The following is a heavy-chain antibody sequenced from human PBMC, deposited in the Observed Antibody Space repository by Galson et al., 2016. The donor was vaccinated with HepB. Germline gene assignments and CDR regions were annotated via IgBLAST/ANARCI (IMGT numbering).Heavy chain of an antibody. CDR2: IFYYGNT. CDR3: ARHRITIFGVVMGWFDP. V-gene: IGHV4-39*01. Sequence: SETLSLTCTVSGASISSGSYSWAWIRQPPGKGLEWIGTIFYYGNTYYTPSLKSRVTISVDTSKSQFSLKLRFVTAADTSVYYCARHRITIFGVVMGWFDPWGQGTLVTVSS. D-gene: IGHD3-3*01. J-gene: IGHJ5*02. CDR1: GASISSGSYS.